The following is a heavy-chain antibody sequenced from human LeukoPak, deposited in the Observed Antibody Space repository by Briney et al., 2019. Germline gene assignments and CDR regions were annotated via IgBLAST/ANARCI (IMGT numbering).Heavy chain of an antibody. J-gene: IGHJ4*02. Sequence: PSETLSLTCAVYGGSFSGYYWSWIRQPPGKGLEWIGEINHSGSTNYNPSLKSRVTISVDTSKNQFSLKLSSVTAADTAVYYCARSPRIQLLFDYWGQGTLVTVSS. V-gene: IGHV4-34*01. CDR2: INHSGST. D-gene: IGHD5-18*01. CDR3: ARSPRIQLLFDY. CDR1: GGSFSGYY.